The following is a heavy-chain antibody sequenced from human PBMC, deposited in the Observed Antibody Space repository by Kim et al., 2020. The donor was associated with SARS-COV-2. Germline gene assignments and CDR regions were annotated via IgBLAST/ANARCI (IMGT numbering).Heavy chain of an antibody. J-gene: IGHJ4*02. V-gene: IGHV5-51*07. CDR2: IYPGDSDT. CDR3: AAGYRYGWIY. D-gene: IGHD5-18*01. CDR1: GSRFTNYW. Sequence: GESLKISCKGSGSRFTNYWFGWVHQMPGKGLEWMGIIYPGDSDTRYSPSFQGQVTISADKSISAAYLQWSSLKASDTAIYYCAAGYRYGWIYWGQGTLVTVSS.